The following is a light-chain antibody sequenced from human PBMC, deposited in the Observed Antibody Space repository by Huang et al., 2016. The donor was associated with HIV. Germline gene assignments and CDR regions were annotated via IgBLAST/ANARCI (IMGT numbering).Light chain of an antibody. CDR3: QQTSSTLVT. V-gene: IGKV1-39*01. CDR1: QSISYY. J-gene: IGKJ3*01. CDR2: GAS. Sequence: DIQMSQSPSSLSAFVGDRVTITCRASQSISYYLNWYQVKPGKAPKLVIYGASTLQSGVPSRFSGSGSGTDFTLTISSLQPEDVAIYYCQQTSSTLVTFSPGTKVDIK.